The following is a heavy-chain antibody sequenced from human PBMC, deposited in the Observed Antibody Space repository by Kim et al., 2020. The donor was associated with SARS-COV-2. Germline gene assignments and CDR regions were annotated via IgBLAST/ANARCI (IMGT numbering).Heavy chain of an antibody. CDR3: RTAATPNYYYYGMDV. Sequence: GGSLRLSCAASGFTFSSYWMSWVRQAPGKGLEWVANIKQDGSEKNYVDSVKGRFTISRDNAKNTLYLQMNSLRAEDTAVYYCRTAATPNYYYYGMDVWG. CDR1: GFTFSSYW. D-gene: IGHD2-15*01. CDR2: IKQDGSEK. J-gene: IGHJ6*02. V-gene: IGHV3-7*01.